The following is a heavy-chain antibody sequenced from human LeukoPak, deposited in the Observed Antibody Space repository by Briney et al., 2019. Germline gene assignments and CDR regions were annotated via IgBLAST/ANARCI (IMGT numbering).Heavy chain of an antibody. CDR3: ARGAEGYYFDY. J-gene: IGHJ4*02. V-gene: IGHV1-46*01. CDR2: INPSGGST. Sequence: SVKVSCKASVYTFTSYYMHWVRQAPGQGLEWMGIINPSGGSTSYVQKFQGRVTMTRDTSTSTVYMELSSLRSEDTAVYYCARGAEGYYFDYWGQGTLVTVSS. CDR1: VYTFTSYY.